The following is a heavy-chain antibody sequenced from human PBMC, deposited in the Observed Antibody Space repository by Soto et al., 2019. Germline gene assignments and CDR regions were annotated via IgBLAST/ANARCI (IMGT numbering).Heavy chain of an antibody. Sequence: GELLKIWSKGAGSSCTGHWISWVRQMPGKGLEWMGRIDPSDSYTNYSPSFQGHVTISVDKSITTAYLQWSSLKASDTAMYYCARLSYYNSGMDVWGQGTTVTVSS. D-gene: IGHD3-3*01. CDR2: IDPSDSYT. CDR3: ARLSYYNSGMDV. CDR1: GSSCTGHW. J-gene: IGHJ6*02. V-gene: IGHV5-10-1*01.